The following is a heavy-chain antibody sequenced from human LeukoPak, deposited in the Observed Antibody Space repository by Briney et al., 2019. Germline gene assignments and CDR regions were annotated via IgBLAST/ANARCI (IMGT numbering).Heavy chain of an antibody. CDR3: VWGLGLSPIEDY. Sequence: ASVNVSCKASGYTFTSYGISWVRQAPGQGLEWMGWISAYNGNTNYAQKLQGRVTMTTDTSTSTAYMELRSLRSDDTSVYYCVWGLGLSPIEDYWGQGTLVTVSS. J-gene: IGHJ4*02. CDR2: ISAYNGNT. V-gene: IGHV1-18*01. CDR1: GYTFTSYG. D-gene: IGHD1-26*01.